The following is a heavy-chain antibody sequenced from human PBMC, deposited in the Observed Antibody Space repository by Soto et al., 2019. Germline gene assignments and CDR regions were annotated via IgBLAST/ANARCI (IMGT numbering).Heavy chain of an antibody. CDR2: ISSTSSVI. J-gene: IGHJ6*02. CDR3: AGSRRNDDFWSDPQLGDGMDV. V-gene: IGHV3-48*03. CDR1: AFTLSHYE. Sequence: PGGSLRLSCAASAFTLSHYERNRVRQAPGKGLEWISFISSTSSVIYYADSVKGRFTISRDNGKKSLYLQMNSLRAEDTAVYYCAGSRRNDDFWSDPQLGDGMDVWGQGTTVTVSS. D-gene: IGHD3-3*01.